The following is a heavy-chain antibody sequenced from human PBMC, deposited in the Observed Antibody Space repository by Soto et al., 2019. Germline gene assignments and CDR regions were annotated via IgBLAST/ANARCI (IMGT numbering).Heavy chain of an antibody. J-gene: IGHJ5*02. Sequence: PSETLSLTCTVSGGSVSSGSYYWSWIRQPPGKGLEWIGYIYYSGSTNYNPSLKSRVTMSVDTSKNQFSLKLSSVTAADTAVYYCARGPVLRFLEWLLPSWFDPWGQGTLVTVSS. CDR1: GGSVSSGSYY. CDR2: IYYSGST. V-gene: IGHV4-61*01. CDR3: ARGPVLRFLEWLLPSWFDP. D-gene: IGHD3-3*01.